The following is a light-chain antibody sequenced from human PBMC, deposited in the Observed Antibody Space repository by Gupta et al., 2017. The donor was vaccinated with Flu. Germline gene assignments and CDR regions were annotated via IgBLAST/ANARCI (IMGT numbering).Light chain of an antibody. Sequence: GKTITSTGGGNKVGSNSLNWYRQTAATAPVLLLYYDSSRRSGMPERFSAANYATTATVTTTRVEAGEEADYYCQAADRSSDNVVFGGGTKLTVL. V-gene: IGLV3-21*04. CDR2: YDS. CDR3: QAADRSSDNVV. CDR1: KVGSNS. J-gene: IGLJ3*02.